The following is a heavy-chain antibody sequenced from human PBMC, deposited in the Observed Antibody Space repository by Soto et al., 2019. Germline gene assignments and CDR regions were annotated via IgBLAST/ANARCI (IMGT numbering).Heavy chain of an antibody. CDR2: TYFRSKWYN. V-gene: IGHV6-1*01. Sequence: SQTLSLTCAVSGDSVSSNTASWNWIRQSPSRGLEWLGRTYFRSKWYNDYAVSVKSRIIINPDTSNNQFSLQLNSVTPEDTAVYFCAKGDNLGPKTGYAFDPWGQGIMVTVSS. CDR3: AKGDNLGPKTGYAFDP. CDR1: GDSVSSNTAS. J-gene: IGHJ5*02. D-gene: IGHD5-12*01.